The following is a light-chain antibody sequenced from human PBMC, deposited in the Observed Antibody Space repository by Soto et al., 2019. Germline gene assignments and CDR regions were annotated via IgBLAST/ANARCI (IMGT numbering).Light chain of an antibody. V-gene: IGKV3-20*01. CDR1: QSVSNNY. CDR2: GAS. Sequence: EIVLTKSPGTLSLSQGERATLSCRASQSVSNNYLAWYQQKPGQAPRLLIYGASNRATGIPDRFSGSGSGTDFTLTISRLEPEYFAVYYCQQYGSSGTLCQGAKVDIK. CDR3: QQYGSSGT. J-gene: IGKJ1*01.